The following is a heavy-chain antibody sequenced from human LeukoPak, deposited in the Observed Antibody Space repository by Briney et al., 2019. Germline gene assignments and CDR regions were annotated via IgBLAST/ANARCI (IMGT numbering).Heavy chain of an antibody. D-gene: IGHD3-22*01. CDR1: GFTFNNYW. J-gene: IGHJ4*02. CDR2: INQDGGET. CDR3: ARDLDYHDATGYYRQFDY. Sequence: GGSLRLSCAASGFTFNNYWMTWVRQAPGKGLEWVANINQDGGETYYVDSVKGRFTISRDNAKNSLYLQMNSLRGEDTAVYYCARDLDYHDATGYYRQFDYWGQGTLVTVSS. V-gene: IGHV3-7*01.